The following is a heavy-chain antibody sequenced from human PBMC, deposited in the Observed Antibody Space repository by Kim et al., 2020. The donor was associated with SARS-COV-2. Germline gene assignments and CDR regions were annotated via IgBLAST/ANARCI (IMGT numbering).Heavy chain of an antibody. V-gene: IGHV5-51*01. CDR3: ARRDYQLLRGYFES. Sequence: SPSFQGQVTISVDKSMNTTYLQWNSMLASDTAIYYCARRDYQLLRGYFESWGQGTLVTVSS. J-gene: IGHJ4*02. D-gene: IGHD4-17*01.